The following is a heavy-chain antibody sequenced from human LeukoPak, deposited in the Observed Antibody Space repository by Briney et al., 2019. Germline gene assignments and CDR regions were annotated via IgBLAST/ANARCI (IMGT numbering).Heavy chain of an antibody. V-gene: IGHV4-39*07. CDR1: GASMSNYY. CDR2: IYHSGTTYSGST. CDR3: ARHPGYSYGYVDY. Sequence: SETLSLTCNVSGASMSNYYWVWIRQPPGKGLEWIGSIYHSGTTYSGSTYYNPSLKSRVTISLDTSKNQFSLKVGSMTAADTAVYYCARHPGYSYGYVDYWGQGTLVTVSS. D-gene: IGHD5-18*01. J-gene: IGHJ4*02.